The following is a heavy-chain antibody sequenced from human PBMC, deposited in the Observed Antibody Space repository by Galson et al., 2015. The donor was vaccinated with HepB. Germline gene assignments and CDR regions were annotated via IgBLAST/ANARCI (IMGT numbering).Heavy chain of an antibody. Sequence: SVKVSCKASGGTFSSYTISWVRQAPGQGLEWMGRIIPILGIANYAQKFQGRVTITADKSTSTAYMGLSSLRSEDTAVYYCARLPTIAAAGRSWFDPWGQGTLVTVSS. CDR1: GGTFSSYT. V-gene: IGHV1-69*02. J-gene: IGHJ5*02. CDR2: IIPILGIA. CDR3: ARLPTIAAAGRSWFDP. D-gene: IGHD6-13*01.